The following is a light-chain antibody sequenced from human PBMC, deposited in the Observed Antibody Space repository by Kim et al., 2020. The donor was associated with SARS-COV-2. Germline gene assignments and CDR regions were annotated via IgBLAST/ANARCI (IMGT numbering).Light chain of an antibody. Sequence: VDLGQTFRITCQGDSLRSYYARWYQQKPGQAPVLVIYDKNNRPSGISDRFSGSSSGNTASMTITGAQAEDEAEYYCNSRDSSGPVVFGGGTQLTVL. CDR3: NSRDSSGPVV. CDR1: SLRSYY. V-gene: IGLV3-19*01. J-gene: IGLJ2*01. CDR2: DKN.